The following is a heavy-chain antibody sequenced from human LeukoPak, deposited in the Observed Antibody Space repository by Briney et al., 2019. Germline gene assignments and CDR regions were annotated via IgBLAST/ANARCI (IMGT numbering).Heavy chain of an antibody. CDR3: ASRSVPGDFDY. CDR2: INHSGST. Sequence: SETLSLTCAVYGGSFSGYYWSWIRQPPGKGLEWIGEINHSGSTNYNPSLKSRVTISVDTSKNQFSLKLSSVTAADTAAYYCASRSVPGDFDYWGQGTLVTVSS. V-gene: IGHV4-34*01. CDR1: GGSFSGYY. D-gene: IGHD3-10*01. J-gene: IGHJ4*02.